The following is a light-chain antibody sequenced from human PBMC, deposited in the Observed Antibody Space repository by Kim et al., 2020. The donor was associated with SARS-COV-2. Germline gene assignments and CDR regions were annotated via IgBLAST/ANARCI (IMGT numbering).Light chain of an antibody. CDR3: QQYSEYPYT. Sequence: DIQMTQSPSTLSASVGDRVTITCRGSQSINKWLAWYQKKPGKAPNLLIYRASTLESGVPSRFSGSVSGTDFTLTLSSLQPDDFATYYCQQYSEYPYTFGQGTKLEI. V-gene: IGKV1-5*03. CDR2: RAS. J-gene: IGKJ2*01. CDR1: QSINKW.